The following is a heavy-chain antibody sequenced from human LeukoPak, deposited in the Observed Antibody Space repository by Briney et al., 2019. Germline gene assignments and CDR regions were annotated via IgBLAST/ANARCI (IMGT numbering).Heavy chain of an antibody. CDR3: TTSCSGGNSGLPDY. D-gene: IGHD4-23*01. Sequence: PGGSLRLSCAASGFTFSIPWMHWVRRVPGEGLVWVSRINVDGTSTRYADSVKGRFTISRDNAENTVFLQLDSLRAEDTGVYYCTTSCSGGNSGLPDYWGQGTLVTVSS. V-gene: IGHV3-74*01. J-gene: IGHJ4*02. CDR1: GFTFSIPW. CDR2: INVDGTST.